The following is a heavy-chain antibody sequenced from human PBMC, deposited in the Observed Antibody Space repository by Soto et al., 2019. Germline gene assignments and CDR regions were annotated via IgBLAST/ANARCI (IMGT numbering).Heavy chain of an antibody. CDR3: ARXXFRYFDL. J-gene: IGHJ2*01. Sequence: QVHLVQSGAEVKKPGASVKVSCKASGYTLTRYGIXXXXXXXXQGLEWMGSISAYNANTNYAQKLQGRLTMTTDTSTXTXYXXXXXXXXXXTAVYYCARXXFRYFDLWGRGTLVSVSS. V-gene: IGHV1-18*01. CDR2: ISAYNANT. CDR1: GYTLTRYG.